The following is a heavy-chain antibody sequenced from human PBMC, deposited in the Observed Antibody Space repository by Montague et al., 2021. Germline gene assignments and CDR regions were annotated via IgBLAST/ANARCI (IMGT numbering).Heavy chain of an antibody. J-gene: IGHJ4*02. CDR3: ARVGLGGGPNFDY. D-gene: IGHD1-26*01. CDR2: IQTDGTST. Sequence: FLRLSCAASGFAFSNYWMHWVRQAPGKGLVWVSRIQTDGTSTDYADSVKGRFTISRDNAKSTLYLQMNSLRAEDTAVYYCARVGLGGGPNFDYWGQGTLVTVSS. V-gene: IGHV3-74*01. CDR1: GFAFSNYW.